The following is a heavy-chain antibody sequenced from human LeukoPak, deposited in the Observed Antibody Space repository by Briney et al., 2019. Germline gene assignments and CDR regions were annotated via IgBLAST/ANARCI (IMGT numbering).Heavy chain of an antibody. J-gene: IGHJ4*02. Sequence: GGSLRLSCTASGFTFGDYAMSWVRQAPGKGLEWGGFIRSKAYGGTTEYAASVKGRFTISRDDSKSIAYLQMNSLKTEDTAVYYCTRLYSSGWGHDYWGQGTLVTVSS. CDR2: IRSKAYGGTT. CDR3: TRLYSSGWGHDY. V-gene: IGHV3-49*04. CDR1: GFTFGDYA. D-gene: IGHD6-19*01.